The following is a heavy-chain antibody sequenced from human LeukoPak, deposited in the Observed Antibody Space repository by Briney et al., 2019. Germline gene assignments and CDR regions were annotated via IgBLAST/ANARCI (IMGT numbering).Heavy chain of an antibody. V-gene: IGHV4-59*01. CDR1: GGSISSYY. D-gene: IGHD6-19*01. J-gene: IGHJ6*02. CDR2: IYYSGST. Sequence: PSETLSLTCTVSGGSISSYYWSWIRQPPGKGLEWIGYIYYSGSTNYNPSLKSRVTISVDTSKNQFSLKLSSVTAADTAVYYCARVVGYSNGWYDGYYYYGMDVWGQGTTVTVSS. CDR3: ARVVGYSNGWYDGYYYYGMDV.